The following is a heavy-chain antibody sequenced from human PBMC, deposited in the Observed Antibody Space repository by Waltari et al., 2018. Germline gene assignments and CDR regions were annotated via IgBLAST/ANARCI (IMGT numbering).Heavy chain of an antibody. CDR2: IAYSGST. D-gene: IGHD2-21*01. CDR3: ARDRYCGGDCYSGSYYYYYMDV. Sequence: QVQLQESGPGLVKPSQTLSLTCTVSGGYISSGDYYWSRVRTPQVKGTAWTGYIAYSGSTYYNPSLKSRVTISVDTSKNQFSLKLSSVTAADTAVYYCARDRYCGGDCYSGSYYYYYMDVWGKGTTVTVSS. J-gene: IGHJ6*03. CDR1: GGYISSGDYY. V-gene: IGHV4-30-4*08.